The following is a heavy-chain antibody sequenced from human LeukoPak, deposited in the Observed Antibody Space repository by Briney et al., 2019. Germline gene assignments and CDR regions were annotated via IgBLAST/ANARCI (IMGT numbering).Heavy chain of an antibody. CDR1: GYSIRISYY. V-gene: IGHV4-38-2*01. Sequence: SETLSLTCDVSGYSIRISYYWGWIRQPPGKGLEWIGSIYHTGTTYYNPSLKRRLTISVATSKNQFSLKLSSVPAADTAVYYCARGSRGYSGYAIPSSFDYWGQGTLVTVSS. CDR2: IYHTGTT. D-gene: IGHD5-12*01. CDR3: ARGSRGYSGYAIPSSFDY. J-gene: IGHJ4*02.